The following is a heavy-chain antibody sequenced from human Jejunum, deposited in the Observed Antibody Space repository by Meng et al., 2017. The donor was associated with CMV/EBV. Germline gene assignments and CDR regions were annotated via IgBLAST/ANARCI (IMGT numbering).Heavy chain of an antibody. Sequence: CKASGYTFSDYGFPWVRRAPGQGLEWMGYISPYNDNANYAQKFQGRVTMTRDTSTSTAYMELRSLRADDTAVYYCARVFGVAYFDSWGQGTLVTVSS. V-gene: IGHV1-18*01. CDR2: ISPYNDNA. CDR3: ARVFGVAYFDS. J-gene: IGHJ4*02. CDR1: GYTFSDYG. D-gene: IGHD3-3*01.